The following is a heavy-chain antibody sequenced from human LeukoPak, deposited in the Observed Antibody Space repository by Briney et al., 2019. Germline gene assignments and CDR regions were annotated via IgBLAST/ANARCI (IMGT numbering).Heavy chain of an antibody. Sequence: GGSLRLSCAASGFTFSSYEMNWVRQAPGKGLEWVSYIASSGSTIFYADSVKDRFTISRDNAKNSLFLQMNSLRAEDTAVYYCARDGSAWFDYWGQGALVTVSS. CDR1: GFTFSSYE. CDR2: IASSGSTI. V-gene: IGHV3-48*03. J-gene: IGHJ5*01. D-gene: IGHD6-19*01. CDR3: ARDGSAWFDY.